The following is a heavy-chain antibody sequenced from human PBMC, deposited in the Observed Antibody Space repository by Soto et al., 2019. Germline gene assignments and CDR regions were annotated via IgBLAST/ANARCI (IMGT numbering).Heavy chain of an antibody. Sequence: PSETLSLTCTVSGGSISSYYWSWIRQPPGKGLEWIGYIYYSGSTNYNPSLKSRVTISVDTSKNQFSLKLSSVTAADTAVYYCARGGGAAAGGSHYYYMDVRGKGTTVTVSS. V-gene: IGHV4-59*01. CDR3: ARGGGAAAGGSHYYYMDV. CDR2: IYYSGST. J-gene: IGHJ6*03. D-gene: IGHD6-13*01. CDR1: GGSISSYY.